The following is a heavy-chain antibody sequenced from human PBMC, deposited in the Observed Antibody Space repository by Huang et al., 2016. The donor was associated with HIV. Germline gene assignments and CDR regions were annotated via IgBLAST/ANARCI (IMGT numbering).Heavy chain of an antibody. CDR2: INDSGAA. Sequence: QVHLQQWGAGLLKPSETLTLTCAVSGASFTGNYWTWIRQTPGKGLEGIGEINDSGAAIYTPALESRVTISIDRSKKEFSLRLSSMTAADTAVYYCARQWVLLDYLMGMDVWGQGTTVIVSS. J-gene: IGHJ6*02. CDR1: GASFTGNY. V-gene: IGHV4-34*01. D-gene: IGHD3-3*01. CDR3: ARQWVLLDYLMGMDV.